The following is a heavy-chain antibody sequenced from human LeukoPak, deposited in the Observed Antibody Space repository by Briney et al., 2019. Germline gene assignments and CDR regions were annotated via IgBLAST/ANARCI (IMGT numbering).Heavy chain of an antibody. J-gene: IGHJ2*01. CDR3: ARLSAISSVAGTSYWYFDL. D-gene: IGHD6-19*01. CDR2: MNPNSGNT. Sequence: PGASVKVSCKASGYTFTSYDINWVRQATGQGLEWMGWMNPNSGNTGYAQKFQGRVTMTRNTSISTAYMELSGLRSEDTAVYYCARLSAISSVAGTSYWYFDLWGRGTLVTVSS. V-gene: IGHV1-8*01. CDR1: GYTFTSYD.